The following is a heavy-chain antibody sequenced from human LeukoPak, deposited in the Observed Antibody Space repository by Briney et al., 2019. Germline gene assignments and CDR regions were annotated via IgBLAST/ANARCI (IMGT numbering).Heavy chain of an antibody. CDR3: ARDTRSSCDY. D-gene: IGHD6-13*01. Sequence: ASVKVSCKASGYTFTSYYMHWVRQAPGQGLEWMGWISAYNGNTNYAQKLQGRVTMTTDTSTSTAYMELRSLRSDDTAVYYCARDTRSSCDYWGQGTLVTVSS. V-gene: IGHV1-18*04. CDR1: GYTFTSYY. CDR2: ISAYNGNT. J-gene: IGHJ4*02.